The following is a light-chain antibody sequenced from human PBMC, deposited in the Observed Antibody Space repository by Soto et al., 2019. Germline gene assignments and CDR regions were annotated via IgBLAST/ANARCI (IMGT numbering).Light chain of an antibody. J-gene: IGKJ3*01. CDR2: DAS. CDR3: QQRTNWLT. V-gene: IGKV3-11*01. Sequence: EIVLTQSPATLSLSPGERATLSCRASQNVSTYLAWYQQKPGQAPRLLIYDASNRDTDIPARFSGSGYGTDFTLTISSLEPEDFAMYYCQQRTNWLTFGPGTKVDI. CDR1: QNVSTY.